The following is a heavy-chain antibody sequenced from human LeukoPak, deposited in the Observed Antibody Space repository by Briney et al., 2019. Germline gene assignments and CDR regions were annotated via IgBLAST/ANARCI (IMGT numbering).Heavy chain of an antibody. V-gene: IGHV4-4*07. D-gene: IGHD5-12*01. CDR2: IYPNGST. CDR3: ARDRSGYSEYYFDY. CDR1: GGSTNTYC. J-gene: IGHJ4*02. Sequence: SETLSPTCTVSGGSTNTYCWSWIRQPAEKGLEWIGRIYPNGSTYYNPSLKSRVTISIDKSKNQFSLRLTSVTAADTAVYYCARDRSGYSEYYFDYWGQGSLVTVSS.